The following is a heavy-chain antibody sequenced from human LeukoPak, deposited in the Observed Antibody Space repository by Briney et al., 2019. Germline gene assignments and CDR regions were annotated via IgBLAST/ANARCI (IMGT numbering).Heavy chain of an antibody. V-gene: IGHV3-30*14. CDR1: GFTFSSYA. D-gene: IGHD3-9*01. CDR2: ISYDGSNK. CDR3: ARGNILTGYSN. J-gene: IGHJ4*02. Sequence: GGSLRLSCAASGFTFSSYAMHWVRQAPGKGLEWVAVISYDGSNKYYADSVKGRFTISRENAKNSLYLQMNSLRAGDTAVYFCARGNILTGYSNWGQGTLVTVSS.